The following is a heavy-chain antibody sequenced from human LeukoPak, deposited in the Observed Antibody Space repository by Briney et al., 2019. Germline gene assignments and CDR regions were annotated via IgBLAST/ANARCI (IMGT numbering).Heavy chain of an antibody. D-gene: IGHD3-22*01. J-gene: IGHJ4*02. CDR1: SGSVTSHH. V-gene: IGHV4-4*07. CDR2: VHFSGST. CDR3: VRNDSSRDDSGGYLY. Sequence: SETLSLTCAVASGSVTSHHWAWIRQPAGKGLEWVGRVHFSGSTNYNPSLRSRVAISLDKSKNELSLTLNSVSAADMAVYYCVRNDSSRDDSGGYLYWRRGVLVTVSS.